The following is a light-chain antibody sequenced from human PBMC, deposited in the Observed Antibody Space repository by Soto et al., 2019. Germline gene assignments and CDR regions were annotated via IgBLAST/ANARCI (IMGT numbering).Light chain of an antibody. J-gene: IGKJ5*01. CDR2: GAS. CDR1: QTVSSNY. CDR3: QQYTGPPTT. Sequence: EILFSQSPYILSLSPGERATLSCRASQTVSSNYLAWCQQRPGQAPRLLIYGASTRAAGIPDRFSGSGSGTDFTLTITRLEPEDSAVYFCQQYTGPPTTFGQGTRLEIK. V-gene: IGKV3-20*01.